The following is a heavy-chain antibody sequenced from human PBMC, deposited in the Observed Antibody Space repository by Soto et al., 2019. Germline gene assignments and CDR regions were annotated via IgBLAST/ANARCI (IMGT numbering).Heavy chain of an antibody. CDR2: INHSGST. CDR1: GGSFSGYY. D-gene: IGHD3-16*02. V-gene: IGHV4-34*01. Sequence: SETLSLTCAVYGGSFSGYYWSWIRQPPGKGLEWIGEINHSGSTNYNPSLKSRVTISVDTSKNQFSLKLSSVTAADTAVYYCARGKGGFRYHPRFHYFDYWGQGTLVTVSS. J-gene: IGHJ4*02. CDR3: ARGKGGFRYHPRFHYFDY.